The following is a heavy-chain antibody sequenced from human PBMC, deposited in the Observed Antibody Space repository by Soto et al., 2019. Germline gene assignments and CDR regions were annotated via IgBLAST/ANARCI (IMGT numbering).Heavy chain of an antibody. Sequence: SETLSLTCTVSGGSISSYDWSWIRQPPGKGLEWIGYIYYSGSTNYNPSLKSRVTISVDTSKNQFSLKLSSVTAADTAVYYCARRWFGEPSYYYYGMDVWGQGTTVTVSS. CDR3: ARRWFGEPSYYYYGMDV. CDR2: IYYSGST. V-gene: IGHV4-59*08. J-gene: IGHJ6*02. D-gene: IGHD3-10*01. CDR1: GGSISSYD.